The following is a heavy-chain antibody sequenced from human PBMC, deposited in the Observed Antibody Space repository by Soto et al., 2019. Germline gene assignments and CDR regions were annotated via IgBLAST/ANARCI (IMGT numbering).Heavy chain of an antibody. Sequence: PSETLYLTCTVSGRPVRSGGYYWTWIRHLPGKGLEWIGYIYHIGSPPYNPSLKSRLSMSLDTSKNQFSLNLTSVTAADTAIYYCVRDRALDSSGHWFDSWGQGTLVTVSS. V-gene: IGHV4-31*03. CDR3: VRDRALDSSGHWFDS. CDR1: GRPVRSGGYY. J-gene: IGHJ5*01. CDR2: IYHIGSP. D-gene: IGHD6-19*01.